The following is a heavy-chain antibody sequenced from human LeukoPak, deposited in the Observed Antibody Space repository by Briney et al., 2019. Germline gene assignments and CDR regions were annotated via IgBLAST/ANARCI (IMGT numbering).Heavy chain of an antibody. CDR2: ILETGSHT. V-gene: IGHV3-23*01. D-gene: IGHD6-13*01. J-gene: IGHJ6*04. CDR3: AREAGIAAAGRCYSGMDV. CDR1: GFTFTTCA. Sequence: GGSLRLSCAASGFTFTTCAMHWVRQAPGKGLEWVATILETGSHTYYADSVKGRFTISRDNSKNTLYLQMNSLSAEDTAVYYCAREAGIAAAGRCYSGMDVWGKGTTVTVSS.